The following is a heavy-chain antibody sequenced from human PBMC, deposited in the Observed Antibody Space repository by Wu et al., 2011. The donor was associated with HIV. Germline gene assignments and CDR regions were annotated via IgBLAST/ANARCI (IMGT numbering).Heavy chain of an antibody. Sequence: QVQLVQSGAEVKKPGSSVKVSCKASGGTFSSYAIAWVRQAPGQGLEWMGGIIPIFGTANYAPKFQGRVTITADKSTRTAYMELSSLRSEDTAVYYCARDVRGNYHGSRSGYYMDVWGKGTTVTVSS. V-gene: IGHV1-69*14. CDR2: IIPIFGTA. D-gene: IGHD3-10*01. CDR3: ARDVRGNYHGSRSGYYMDV. J-gene: IGHJ6*03. CDR1: GGTFSSYA.